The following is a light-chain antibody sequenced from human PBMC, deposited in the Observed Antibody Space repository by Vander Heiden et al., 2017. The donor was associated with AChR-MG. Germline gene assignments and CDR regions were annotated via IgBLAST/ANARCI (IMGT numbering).Light chain of an antibody. J-gene: IGLJ3*02. CDR2: DDS. V-gene: IGLV3-21*03. CDR3: QVWDRTNDHVV. CDR1: NIGSKS. Sequence: SYVLAQPPSVSVAPGKTARITCGGTNIGSKSVHWFQQKPGQAPVVVVYDDSDRPSRIPERVSGSNSGNTATLTISRVEAGDEADYYCQVWDRTNDHVVFGGGTKLTGL.